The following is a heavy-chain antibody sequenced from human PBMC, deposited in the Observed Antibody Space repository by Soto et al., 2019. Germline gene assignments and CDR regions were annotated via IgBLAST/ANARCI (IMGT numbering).Heavy chain of an antibody. CDR3: AKDSANYYDTPSGDY. D-gene: IGHD3-22*01. CDR1: GFTFSSYA. J-gene: IGHJ4*02. Sequence: EVQLLESGGGLVQPGGSLRLSCAASGFTFSSYAMSWVRQAPGKGLEWVSAIRGSGGSTYYADSVKGRFTISRDNSKNTLYLQMNSLRAEDTAVYYCAKDSANYYDTPSGDYWGQGTLVTVSS. CDR2: IRGSGGST. V-gene: IGHV3-23*01.